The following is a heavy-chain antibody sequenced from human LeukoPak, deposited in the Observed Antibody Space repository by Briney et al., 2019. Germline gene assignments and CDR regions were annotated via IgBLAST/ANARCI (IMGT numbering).Heavy chain of an antibody. V-gene: IGHV3-53*01. CDR2: IYSGGST. J-gene: IGHJ6*02. CDR1: GFTFSNCA. Sequence: GGSLRLSCAASGFTFSNCAMSWVRQAPGKGLEWVSVIYSGGSTYYADSVKGRFTISRDNSKNTLYLQMNSLRAEDTAVHYCARDHDCSGGSCYYYGMDVWGQGTTVTVSS. CDR3: ARDHDCSGGSCYYYGMDV. D-gene: IGHD2-15*01.